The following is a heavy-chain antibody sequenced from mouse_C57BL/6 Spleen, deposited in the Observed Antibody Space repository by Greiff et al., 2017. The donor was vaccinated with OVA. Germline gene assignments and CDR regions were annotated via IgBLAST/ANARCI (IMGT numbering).Heavy chain of an antibody. J-gene: IGHJ3*01. Sequence: QVQLQQSGAELVKPGASVKISCKASGYAFSSYWMNWVKQRPGKGLEWIGQIYPGDGDTNYNGKFKGKATLTADKSSSTAYMQLSGLTSEDSAVYFCARGDDYDRNFFAYWGQGTLVTVSA. CDR2: IYPGDGDT. CDR3: ARGDDYDRNFFAY. D-gene: IGHD2-4*01. V-gene: IGHV1-80*01. CDR1: GYAFSSYW.